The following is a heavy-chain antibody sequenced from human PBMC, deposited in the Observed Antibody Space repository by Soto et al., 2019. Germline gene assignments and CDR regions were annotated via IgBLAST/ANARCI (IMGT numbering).Heavy chain of an antibody. CDR2: ISPHNGNT. V-gene: IGHV1-18*01. CDR3: ARDTGNSFDY. Sequence: HVQLVQSGGELKKPGASVKVSCNTSGYTFNTYFITWVRQAPGQGLEWMGWISPHNGNTNYAEKFQGRVTMTADTITKTAYMELRNLRIDDTAVYDCARDTGNSFDYWGQGTPVTVSS. CDR1: GYTFNTYF. J-gene: IGHJ4*02.